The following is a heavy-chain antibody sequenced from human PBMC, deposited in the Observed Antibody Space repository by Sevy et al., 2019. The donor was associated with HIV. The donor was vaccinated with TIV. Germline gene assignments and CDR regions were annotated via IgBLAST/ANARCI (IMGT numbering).Heavy chain of an antibody. J-gene: IGHJ3*02. D-gene: IGHD6-13*01. CDR2: IYSGGST. CDR3: ARDLTGIAAAGTI. CDR1: GFTVSSNY. V-gene: IGHV3-53*01. Sequence: LSLTCAASGFTVSSNYMSWVRQAPGKGLEWVSVIYSGGSTYYADSVKGRFTISRDNSKNTLYLQMNSLRAEDTAVYYCARDLTGIAAAGTIWGQGTMVTVSS.